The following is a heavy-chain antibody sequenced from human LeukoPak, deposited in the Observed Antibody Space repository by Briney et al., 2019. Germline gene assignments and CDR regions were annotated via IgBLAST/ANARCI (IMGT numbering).Heavy chain of an antibody. V-gene: IGHV3-48*03. J-gene: IGHJ3*01. Sequence: PGGTLRLSCAASGFTFSSYEMNWVRQAPGKGLEWVSYISSSGSTIYYADSVKGRFTISRDNAKNSLYLQMNSLRAEDTALYYCAKVGYSSSWYVGAFDVWGQGTMVTVPS. CDR3: AKVGYSSSWYVGAFDV. CDR2: ISSSGSTI. D-gene: IGHD6-13*01. CDR1: GFTFSSYE.